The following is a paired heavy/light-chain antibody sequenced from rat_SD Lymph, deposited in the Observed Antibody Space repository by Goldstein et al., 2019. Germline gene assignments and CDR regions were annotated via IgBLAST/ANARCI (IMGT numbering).Heavy chain of an antibody. CDR1: GFSLMDYS. J-gene: IGHJ1*01. V-gene: IGHV2S30*01. D-gene: IGHD1-12*02. CDR3: TRESYYYDGTYYPYWYFDF. Sequence: QVQLKESGPGLVQPSQTLSLTCTVSGFSLMDYSVHWVRQPPGKGLEWMGRMKYDGDTYYNSALKSRLSISRDTSKSQVFLKMNSLQTEDTAIYYCTRESYYYDGTYYPYWYFDFWGPGTMVTVSS. CDR2: MKYDGDT.
Light chain of an antibody. V-gene: IGKV22S1*01. CDR2: YTN. Sequence: DIQMTQSPSLLSASVGDRVTLSCKASQNIYKYLNWYQQKLGEAPKLLIYYTNSLQTGIPSRFSGSGSGTDYTLTISSLQPEDVATYFCQQYNSWYTFGAGTKLELK. J-gene: IGKJ2-3*01. CDR1: QNIYKY. CDR3: QQYNSWYT.